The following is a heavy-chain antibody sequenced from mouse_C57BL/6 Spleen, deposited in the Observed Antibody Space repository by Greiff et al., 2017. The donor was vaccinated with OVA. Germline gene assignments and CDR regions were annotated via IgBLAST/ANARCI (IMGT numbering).Heavy chain of an antibody. CDR1: GYTFTSYG. Sequence: QVQLQQSGAELARPGASVKLSCKASGYTFTSYGISWVKQRTGQGLEWIGEIYPRSGNTYYNEKFKGKATLTADKSSSTAYMELRSLTSEDSAVYFCAREGAYYSNNWYFDVWGTGTTVTVSS. V-gene: IGHV1-81*01. J-gene: IGHJ1*03. CDR3: AREGAYYSNNWYFDV. D-gene: IGHD2-5*01. CDR2: IYPRSGNT.